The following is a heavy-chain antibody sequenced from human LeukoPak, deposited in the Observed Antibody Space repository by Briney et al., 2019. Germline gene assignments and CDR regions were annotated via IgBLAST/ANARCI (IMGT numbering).Heavy chain of an antibody. CDR3: TKERGGGGRRINLMVGGYGP. CDR1: RFTFSSYG. V-gene: IGHV3-30*19. J-gene: IGHJ5*02. CDR2: ISYHGRDK. D-gene: IGHD3-22*01. Sequence: GGSLRLSCAASRFTFSSYGMHWVRQAPGKGLEWVAAISYHGRDKYYADAVSGRFTISRDNSKNTLHLEMNSLRTDDTAVYYCTKERGGGGRRINLMVGGYGPWGQGTQVTVSS.